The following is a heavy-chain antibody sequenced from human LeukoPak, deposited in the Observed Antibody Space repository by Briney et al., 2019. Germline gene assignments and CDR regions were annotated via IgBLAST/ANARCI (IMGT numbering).Heavy chain of an antibody. D-gene: IGHD6-6*01. CDR3: AREGSMTARPFVSIDY. V-gene: IGHV4-4*07. J-gene: IGHJ4*02. CDR1: GGSISTYY. Sequence: PSETLSLTCTVSGGSISTYYWSWIRQPAGKGLEWIGRIHTSGSTDYNPSLESRVTMSVDTSRNQFSLKLSSVTAADTAVYYCAREGSMTARPFVSIDYWGQGTLLTVSS. CDR2: IHTSGST.